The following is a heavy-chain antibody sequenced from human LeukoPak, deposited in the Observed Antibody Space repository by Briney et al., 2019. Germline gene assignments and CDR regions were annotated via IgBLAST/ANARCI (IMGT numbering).Heavy chain of an antibody. CDR1: GGTFTNYA. CDR2: INVDNDNT. CDR3: ARDGTPSVYSYGYHWFDP. D-gene: IGHD5-18*01. Sequence: EASVKVSCKAPGGTFTNYAMHWVRQAPGQRLEWMGWINVDNDNTKYSQKFQGRVTFTRDTSATTVYMELSSLRSEDTAVYYCARDGTPSVYSYGYHWFDPWGQGTLVTVSS. J-gene: IGHJ5*02. V-gene: IGHV1-3*01.